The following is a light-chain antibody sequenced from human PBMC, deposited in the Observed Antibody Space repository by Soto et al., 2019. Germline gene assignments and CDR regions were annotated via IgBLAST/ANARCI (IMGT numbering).Light chain of an antibody. CDR1: QGIKSD. CDR3: LHHGRYPLT. Sequence: DIQMTQSPSSLSASVGDRVTITCRASQGIKSDLAWYQQEPGKAPKRLNYAASSLESVVPSRFSGTGYGPRFTPTITTLQPEDSASYCCLHHGRYPLTFGGGTKVEIK. CDR2: AAS. J-gene: IGKJ4*01. V-gene: IGKV1-17*01.